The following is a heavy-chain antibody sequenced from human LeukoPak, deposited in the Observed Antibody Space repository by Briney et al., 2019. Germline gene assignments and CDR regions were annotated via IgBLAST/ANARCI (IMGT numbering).Heavy chain of an antibody. Sequence: GGSLRLSCAASGFTFSSYAMSWVRQAPGKGLEWVSGISGTGDSTDYADSVKGRITISRDNSKNTLYLHMNSLRAEDTAVYYCAKPAKTDAFDIWGQGTMVTVSS. CDR1: GFTFSSYA. CDR2: ISGTGDST. CDR3: AKPAKTDAFDI. D-gene: IGHD4/OR15-4a*01. V-gene: IGHV3-23*01. J-gene: IGHJ3*02.